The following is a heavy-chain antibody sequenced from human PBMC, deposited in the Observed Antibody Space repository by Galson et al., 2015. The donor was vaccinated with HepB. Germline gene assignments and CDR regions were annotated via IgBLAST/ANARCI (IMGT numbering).Heavy chain of an antibody. CDR1: GGTFSSYA. D-gene: IGHD3-3*01. V-gene: IGHV1-69*06. CDR2: IIPIFGTA. CDR3: ARGPAITIFGVVRYYFDY. Sequence: SVKVSCKASGGTFSSYAISWVRQAPGQGLEWMGGIIPIFGTANYAQKFQGRVTTTADKSTSTAYMELSSLRSEDTAVYYCARGPAITIFGVVRYYFDYWGQGTLVTVSS. J-gene: IGHJ4*02.